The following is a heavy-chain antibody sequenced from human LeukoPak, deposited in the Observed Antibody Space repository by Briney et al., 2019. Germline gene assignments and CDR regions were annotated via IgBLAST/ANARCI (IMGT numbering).Heavy chain of an antibody. CDR1: GYTFTSYD. CDR2: MNPNSGNT. CDR3: ARGAIVVVPAAISYYYMDV. D-gene: IGHD2-2*01. V-gene: IGHV1-8*03. Sequence: GASVKVSCKASGYTFTSYDINWVRQATGQGLEWMGWMNPNSGNTGYAQKFQGRVTITRNTSISTAYMELSSLRSEDTAVYYCARGAIVVVPAAISYYYMDVWGKGTTVTVSS. J-gene: IGHJ6*03.